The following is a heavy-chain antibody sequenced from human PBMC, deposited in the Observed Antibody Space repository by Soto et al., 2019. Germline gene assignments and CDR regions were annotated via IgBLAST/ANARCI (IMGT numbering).Heavy chain of an antibody. Sequence: SGPTLVNPTQTVTLTCTFSGFSLSTYGEGVGWVRQPPGKALECLALIYWNDDKTYSQSLKNRLTITKDTSKNQVVITMTNMDPVDTATYYCAHRPLMGFLDYWGQGNMVTVSS. CDR2: IYWNDDK. CDR1: GFSLSTYGEG. CDR3: AHRPLMGFLDY. J-gene: IGHJ4*02. V-gene: IGHV2-5*01.